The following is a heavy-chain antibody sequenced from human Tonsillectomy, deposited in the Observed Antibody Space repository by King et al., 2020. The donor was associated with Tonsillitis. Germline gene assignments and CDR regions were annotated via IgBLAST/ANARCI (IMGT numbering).Heavy chain of an antibody. CDR2: IIPFIRTP. D-gene: IGHD3-3*01. Sequence: QLVQSGAEVKKPGSSVKVSCKASGGTFNNYAINWVRQATGQGLEWMGGIIPFIRTPNYAQKFQGRVTITADESTSTAYMELSSLTYEDTAVYYCARTITATSHFDLWGRGTPVTVSS. V-gene: IGHV1-69*01. J-gene: IGHJ2*01. CDR3: ARTITATSHFDL. CDR1: GGTFNNYA.